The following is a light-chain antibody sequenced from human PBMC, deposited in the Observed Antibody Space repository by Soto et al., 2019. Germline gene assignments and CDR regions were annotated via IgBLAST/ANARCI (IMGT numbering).Light chain of an antibody. J-gene: IGLJ1*01. V-gene: IGLV1-44*01. CDR3: AALADRLDGIYV. CDR1: YSNIGSNS. CDR2: STN. Sequence: QSVLTQPPSASGTPGQRVTISCSGSYSNIGSNSLHWYQHLPGTAAQLLIYSTNQRPSGVRGRFSASRSGTSAALAISGLPSEDEADDYCAALADRLDGIYVFGTGTKVTVL.